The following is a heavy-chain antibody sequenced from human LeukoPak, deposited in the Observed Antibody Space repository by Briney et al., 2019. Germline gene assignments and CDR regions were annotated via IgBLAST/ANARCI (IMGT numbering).Heavy chain of an antibody. Sequence: WVRQAPGKGLEWIGSIYHSGITSYNPSLKSRVTISVDTSKNQFSLNLSSVTAADTAVYYCARGVFSDYWGQGTLVTVSS. D-gene: IGHD6-13*01. CDR3: ARGVFSDY. J-gene: IGHJ4*02. CDR2: IYHSGIT. V-gene: IGHV4-38-2*02.